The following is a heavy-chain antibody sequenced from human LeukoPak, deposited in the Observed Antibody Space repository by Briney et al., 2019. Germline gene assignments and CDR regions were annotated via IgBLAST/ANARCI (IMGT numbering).Heavy chain of an antibody. V-gene: IGHV1-2*02. CDR3: ARGGRTTVGRRGGWFDP. CDR1: GYTFTGYY. Sequence: ASVKVSCKASGYTFTGYYMHWVRQAPGQGLEWMGWINPNSGGTNYAQKFQGRVTMTRDTSISTAYMELSRLRSDDTAVYYCARGGRTTVGRRGGWFDPWGQGTLVTVSS. J-gene: IGHJ5*02. D-gene: IGHD4-11*01. CDR2: INPNSGGT.